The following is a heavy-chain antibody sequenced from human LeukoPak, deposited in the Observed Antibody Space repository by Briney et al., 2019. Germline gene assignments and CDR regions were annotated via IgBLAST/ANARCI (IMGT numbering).Heavy chain of an antibody. J-gene: IGHJ4*02. CDR2: VSWNSGSV. Sequence: PGGSLRLSCAASGFTFDDYAMHWVRQAPGKGLEWVSGVSWNSGSVAYADSVKGRFTISRDNSKNTLYLQMNSLRAEDTAVYYCAKEADSSGYSLSYWGQGTLVTVSS. CDR3: AKEADSSGYSLSY. D-gene: IGHD3-22*01. CDR1: GFTFDDYA. V-gene: IGHV3-9*01.